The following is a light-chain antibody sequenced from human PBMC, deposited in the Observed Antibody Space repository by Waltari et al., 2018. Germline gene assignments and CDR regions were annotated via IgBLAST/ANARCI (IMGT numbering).Light chain of an antibody. CDR1: SSDVGGYNY. CDR3: SSSTSTSTLA. J-gene: IGLJ2*01. V-gene: IGLV2-14*03. CDR2: DVS. Sequence: QSALTQPASVSGSPGQSIPISCTGTSSDVGGYNYVSWYQQHPGKAPKLMIYDVSNRPSGVSNRFSGSKSGNTASLTISGLQAEDEADYYCSSSTSTSTLAFGGGTKLTVL.